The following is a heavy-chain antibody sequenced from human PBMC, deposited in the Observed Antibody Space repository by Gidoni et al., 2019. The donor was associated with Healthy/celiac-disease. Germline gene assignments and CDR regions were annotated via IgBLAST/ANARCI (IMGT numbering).Heavy chain of an antibody. J-gene: IGHJ6*02. CDR2: IWYDGSNK. Sequence: QVQLVESGGGVVQPGRSMRLSCAASGFPFSSYAMHWVRQAPGKGLEWVAVIWYDGSNKYYADSVKGRFTISRDNSKNTLYLQMNSLRAEDTAVYYCARDSGGGMDVWGQGTTVTVSS. CDR3: ARDSGGGMDV. CDR1: GFPFSSYA. V-gene: IGHV3-33*01. D-gene: IGHD5-12*01.